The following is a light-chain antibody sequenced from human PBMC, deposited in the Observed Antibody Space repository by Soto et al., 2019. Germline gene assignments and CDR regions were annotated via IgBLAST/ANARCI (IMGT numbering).Light chain of an antibody. Sequence: DIQITQSPSTLSASVGDRVTIPCRASQSISTWLAWYRQKPGKAPKLLVYDASTFQSGVASRFSGSGSGTEFTLTISSLQPDDFATYYCQQYKSYRTFGQGTKVDIK. V-gene: IGKV1-5*01. CDR1: QSISTW. J-gene: IGKJ1*01. CDR2: DAS. CDR3: QQYKSYRT.